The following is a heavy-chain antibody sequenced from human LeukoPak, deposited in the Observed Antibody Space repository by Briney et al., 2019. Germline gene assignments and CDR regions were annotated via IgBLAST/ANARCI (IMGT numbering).Heavy chain of an antibody. Sequence: SVKVSCKASGGTFSSYGISWVRQAPGQGLEWMGRIIPILGIANYAQKFQGRVTITADKSTSTAYMELSSLRSEDTAVYYCARGGSYYDANWFDPWGQGTLVTVSS. CDR2: IIPILGIA. CDR1: GGTFSSYG. J-gene: IGHJ5*02. D-gene: IGHD3-3*01. CDR3: ARGGSYYDANWFDP. V-gene: IGHV1-69*04.